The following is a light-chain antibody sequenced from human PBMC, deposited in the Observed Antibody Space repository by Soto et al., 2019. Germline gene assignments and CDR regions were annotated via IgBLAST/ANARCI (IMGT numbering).Light chain of an antibody. CDR3: SSYTNTSTLYV. J-gene: IGLJ1*01. CDR2: EVS. Sequence: QSALTQSASVSGSPGQSITISCTGTSSDVGGYNLVSWYQQHPGKAPKLMISEVSGRPSGVSHRFSGSKSGNTASLTVSGLQAEDEADYYCSSYTNTSTLYVFGSGTKLTVL. V-gene: IGLV2-14*01. CDR1: SSDVGGYNL.